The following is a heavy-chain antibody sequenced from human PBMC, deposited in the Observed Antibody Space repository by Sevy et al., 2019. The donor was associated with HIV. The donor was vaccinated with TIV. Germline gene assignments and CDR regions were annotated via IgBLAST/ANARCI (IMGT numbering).Heavy chain of an antibody. CDR3: ARVFSSYSFDY. V-gene: IGHV3-30*12. D-gene: IGHD6-6*01. CDR1: GFTFGSYG. Sequence: GSLRLSCATSGFTFGSYGMHWVLQAAGKGLEWVAYISFDRSEKNYGDSVKDRFTISRDNSKNTVYLQMNSLRAEDTAIYYCARVFSSYSFDYWGQGTLVTVSS. J-gene: IGHJ4*02. CDR2: ISFDRSEK.